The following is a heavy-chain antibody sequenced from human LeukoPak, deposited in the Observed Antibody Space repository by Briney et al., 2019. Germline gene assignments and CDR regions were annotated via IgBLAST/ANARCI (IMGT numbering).Heavy chain of an antibody. V-gene: IGHV4-39*01. D-gene: IGHD4-17*01. CDR3: ARRRYGDYADDAFDI. Sequence: SATLSLTCTVSGGSISSSSYYWGWIRQPPGKGLEWIGSIYYSGSTYYNPSLKSRVTISVDTSKNQFSLKLSSVTAADTAVYYCARRRYGDYADDAFDIWGQGTMVTVSS. CDR2: IYYSGST. J-gene: IGHJ3*02. CDR1: GGSISSSSYY.